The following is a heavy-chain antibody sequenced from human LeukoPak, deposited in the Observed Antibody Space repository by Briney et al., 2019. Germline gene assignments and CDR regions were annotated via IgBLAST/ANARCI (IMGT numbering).Heavy chain of an antibody. CDR3: ARGPTRYYFDY. J-gene: IGHJ4*02. CDR1: GGSTSFYY. D-gene: IGHD1/OR15-1a*01. Sequence: SETLSFTCTVSGGSTSFYYWSWIRQPPGKGLEWIGYIYYSGNTNYNPSLKSPVSISVDTSKNQFSLKLSSVTAADTAVYYCARGPTRYYFDYWGQGILVTVSS. CDR2: IYYSGNT. V-gene: IGHV4-59*01.